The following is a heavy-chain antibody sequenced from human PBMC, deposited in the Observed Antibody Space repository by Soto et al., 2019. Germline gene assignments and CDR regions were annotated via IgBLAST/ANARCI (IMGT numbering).Heavy chain of an antibody. CDR1: GYIFNNLG. CDR3: ARDFDFDIDY. J-gene: IGHJ4*02. CDR2: IYSKTGTI. D-gene: IGHD3-9*01. Sequence: QVQLVQSGPEVQKPGASVKVSCKTSGYIFNNLGITWVRQAPGPGPEWLGWIYSKTGTINFAQKFQDRVTLTTDTSTSTAYMELTSLTFDDSAVYFCARDFDFDIDYWGQGTLVTVS. V-gene: IGHV1-18*01.